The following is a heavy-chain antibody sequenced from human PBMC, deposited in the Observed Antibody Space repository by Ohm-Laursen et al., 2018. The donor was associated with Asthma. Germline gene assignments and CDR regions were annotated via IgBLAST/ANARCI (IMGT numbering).Heavy chain of an antibody. CDR2: GGSYYDGGLK. J-gene: IGHJ4*02. CDR1: GFTFSSYG. CDR3: AKWSSSGWYRYFDY. Sequence: RSLRLSCAASGFTFSSYGMHWVRQAPGKGLEWVAVGGSYYDGGLKYYADSVNGRFTVSRDDSKNTLYLQMNSLRAEDTAVYYCAKWSSSGWYRYFDYWGQGTLVTVSS. V-gene: IGHV3-30*18. D-gene: IGHD6-19*01.